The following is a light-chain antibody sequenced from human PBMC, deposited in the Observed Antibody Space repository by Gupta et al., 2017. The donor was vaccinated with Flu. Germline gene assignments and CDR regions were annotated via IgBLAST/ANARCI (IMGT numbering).Light chain of an antibody. V-gene: IGKV3-11*01. CDR2: DAS. CDR3: QQRSNQIT. Sequence: PGERATLSCRASQSVSSYLAWYQQKPGQAPRLLIYDASNRATGIPARFSGSGSGTDFTLTISSLEPEDFAVYYCQQRSNQITFGQGTRLEIK. CDR1: QSVSSY. J-gene: IGKJ5*01.